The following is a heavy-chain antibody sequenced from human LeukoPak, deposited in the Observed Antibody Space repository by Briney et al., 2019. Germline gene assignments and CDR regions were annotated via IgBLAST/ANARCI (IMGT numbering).Heavy chain of an antibody. V-gene: IGHV3-23*01. Sequence: GGSLRLSCVASGFTFSSYAMSWVRQAPGKGLEWVSVTTGGGRVTYYADSVKGRFTISRDNSKNTLYLQMDSLRAEDTAVYYCAKHYDSSGYYFDYWGQGTLVTVSS. CDR2: TTGGGRVT. J-gene: IGHJ4*02. D-gene: IGHD3-22*01. CDR1: GFTFSSYA. CDR3: AKHYDSSGYYFDY.